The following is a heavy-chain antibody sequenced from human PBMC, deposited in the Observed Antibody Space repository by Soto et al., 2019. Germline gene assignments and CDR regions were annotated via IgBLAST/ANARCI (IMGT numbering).Heavy chain of an antibody. J-gene: IGHJ6*02. V-gene: IGHV4-59*01. Sequence: SETLSFTCTVSGDSISSNYWSWIRQHPGKGLEWIGYIYYSGATNYNPSLKSRVTISVDTSKNQFSLKLNSVTAADTAVYYCARAMGDWGTYYYYYGMDVWGQGTTVTVSS. CDR2: IYYSGAT. D-gene: IGHD3-16*01. CDR3: ARAMGDWGTYYYYYGMDV. CDR1: GDSISSNY.